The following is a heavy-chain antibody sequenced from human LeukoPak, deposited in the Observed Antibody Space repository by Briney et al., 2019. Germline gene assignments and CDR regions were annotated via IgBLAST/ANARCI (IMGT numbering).Heavy chain of an antibody. D-gene: IGHD3-3*01. CDR1: GFTFSSYS. Sequence: GGSLRLSCAASGFTFSSYSMNWVRQAPGKWLEWVSSISSSSSYIYYADSVKGRFTISRDNAKNSLYLQMNSLRAEDTAVYYCARRSSSYDFWSGYYFAFDIWGQGTMVTVSS. CDR3: ARRSSSYDFWSGYYFAFDI. J-gene: IGHJ3*02. V-gene: IGHV3-21*01. CDR2: ISSSSSYI.